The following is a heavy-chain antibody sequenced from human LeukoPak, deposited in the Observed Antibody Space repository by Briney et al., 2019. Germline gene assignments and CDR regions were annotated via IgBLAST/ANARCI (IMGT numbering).Heavy chain of an antibody. CDR2: IYYSGST. J-gene: IGHJ6*04. V-gene: IGHV4-31*03. CDR3: ARDSRVATIQASTGSYGMTS. D-gene: IGHD5-12*01. CDR1: GGSISSGGYY. Sequence: PSETLSLTCTVSGGSISSGGYYWSWIRQHPGKGLEWIGYIYYSGSTYYNPSLKSRVTISVDTSKNQFSLKLSSVTAADTAVYYCARDSRVATIQASTGSYGMTSGAKGPRSPSPQ.